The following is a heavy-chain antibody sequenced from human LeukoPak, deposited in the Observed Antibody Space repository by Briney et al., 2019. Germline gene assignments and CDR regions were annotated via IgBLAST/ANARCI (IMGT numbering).Heavy chain of an antibody. D-gene: IGHD6-19*01. CDR2: IYYSGST. Sequence: PSETLSLTCTVSGGSISSYYWSWIRQPPGKGLEWIGYIYYSGSTNYNPSLKSRVTISVDTSKNQFSLKLSSVTAADTAVYYCARGSSGWLPYFDYWGQGTLVTVSS. CDR1: GGSISSYY. CDR3: ARGSSGWLPYFDY. V-gene: IGHV4-59*08. J-gene: IGHJ4*02.